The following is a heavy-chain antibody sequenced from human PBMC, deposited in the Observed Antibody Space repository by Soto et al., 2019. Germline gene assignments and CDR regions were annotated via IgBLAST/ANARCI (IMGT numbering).Heavy chain of an antibody. D-gene: IGHD6-13*01. J-gene: IGHJ3*02. CDR2: INTYNGHT. CDR3: ASDLLYSSRSTVRFDI. Sequence: QVQLVQSGTEVKKPGASVKVSCKASGYTFTNYGISWVRQAPGQGLEWLAWINTYNGHTNYAQKLHGRVTLTTDTSTSTAYMELRSLRSDDTAVYYCASDLLYSSRSTVRFDIWGQGTMVTVSS. CDR1: GYTFTNYG. V-gene: IGHV1-18*01.